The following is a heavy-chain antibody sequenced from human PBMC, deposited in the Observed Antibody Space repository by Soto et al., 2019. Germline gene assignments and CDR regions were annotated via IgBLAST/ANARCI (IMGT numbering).Heavy chain of an antibody. D-gene: IGHD1-7*01. CDR1: GFTFSSYE. CDR3: ASGPGIIEYNWNSPGWFDP. V-gene: IGHV3-48*03. J-gene: IGHJ5*02. CDR2: ISSSGSTI. Sequence: GGSLRLSCAASGFTFSSYEMNWVRQAPGKGLEWVSYISSSGSTIYYADSVKGRFTISRDNAKNSLYLQMNSLRAEDTAVYYCASGPGIIEYNWNSPGWFDPWGQGTLVTVSS.